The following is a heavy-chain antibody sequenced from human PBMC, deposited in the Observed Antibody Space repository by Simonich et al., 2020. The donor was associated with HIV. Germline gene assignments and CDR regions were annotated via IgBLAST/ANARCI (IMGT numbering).Heavy chain of an antibody. V-gene: IGHV3-9*01. CDR2: VSWNSGSL. D-gene: IGHD5-18*01. Sequence: EVQLVESGGDLVQPGRTLRLSCAASGFTFDDYAMHWVRQAPGQGLEWVSVVSWNSGSLGYASSVKGRFTISRDNAKNSLYLQMNSLSAEDTALYYCAKGGGYSDGADAFDLWGQGTMVTVSS. CDR3: AKGGGYSDGADAFDL. J-gene: IGHJ3*01. CDR1: GFTFDDYA.